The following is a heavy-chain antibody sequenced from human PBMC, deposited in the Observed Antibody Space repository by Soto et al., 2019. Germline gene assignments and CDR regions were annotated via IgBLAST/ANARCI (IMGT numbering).Heavy chain of an antibody. CDR3: AREFLVRGSSWYEQSDYYYGMDV. CDR1: GGSISSGGYY. J-gene: IGHJ6*02. D-gene: IGHD6-13*01. CDR2: IYYSGST. V-gene: IGHV4-31*03. Sequence: SETLSLTCTVSGGSISSGGYYWSWIRQHPGKGLEWIGYIYYSGSTYYNPSLKSRVTISVDTSKNQFSLKLSSVTAADTAVYYCAREFLVRGSSWYEQSDYYYGMDVWGQGTTVTVSS.